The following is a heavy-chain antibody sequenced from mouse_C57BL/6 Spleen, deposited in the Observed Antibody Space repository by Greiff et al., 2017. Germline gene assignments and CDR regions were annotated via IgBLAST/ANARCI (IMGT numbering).Heavy chain of an antibody. CDR2: IHPNSGST. D-gene: IGHD2-10*02. V-gene: IGHV1-64*01. J-gene: IGHJ2*01. CDR1: GYTFTSYW. CDR3: ARRDSMYYFDY. Sequence: QVQLQQPGAELVKPGASVKLSRKASGYTFTSYWMHWVKQRPGQGLEWIGMIHPNSGSTNYNEKFKSKATLTVDKSSSTAYMQLSSLTSEDSAVYYCARRDSMYYFDYWGQGTTLTVSS.